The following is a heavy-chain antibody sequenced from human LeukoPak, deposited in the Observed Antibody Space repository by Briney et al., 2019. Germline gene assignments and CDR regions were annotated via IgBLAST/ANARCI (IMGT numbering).Heavy chain of an antibody. CDR1: GFTFTTYA. CDR2: ISGSGGTT. J-gene: IGHJ5*02. V-gene: IGHV3-23*01. Sequence: GGSLRLSCAASGFTFTTYAMTWVRQAPGKGLGWVSAISGSGGTTYYADSVKGRFTISRDNSKNTLYLQMNNLRAEDTAVYYCAKERARPNWFDPWGQGTLVTVSS. D-gene: IGHD6-6*01. CDR3: AKERARPNWFDP.